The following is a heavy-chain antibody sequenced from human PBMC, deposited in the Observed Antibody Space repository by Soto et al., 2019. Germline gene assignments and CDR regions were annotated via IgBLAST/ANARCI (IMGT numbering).Heavy chain of an antibody. J-gene: IGHJ4*02. CDR3: ARVGGLEPPD. CDR1: GGTFSSYT. D-gene: IGHD1-1*01. CDR2: IIPIFGTA. Sequence: GASVKVSCKASGGTFSSYTISWVRQAPGQGLEWMGGIIPIFGTANYAQKLQGRVTITADKSTSTAYMELSSLRSEGTAVYYCARVGGLEPPDWGQGTLVTVSS. V-gene: IGHV1-69*06.